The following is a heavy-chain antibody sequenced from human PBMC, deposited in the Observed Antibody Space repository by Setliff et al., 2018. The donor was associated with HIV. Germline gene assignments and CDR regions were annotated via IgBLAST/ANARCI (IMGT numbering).Heavy chain of an antibody. CDR3: ARQSGYGDYHLDY. V-gene: IGHV4-59*08. CDR2: IYHSGST. Sequence: PSETLSLTCSVSGGSITGYYWSWIRQPPGKGMEWIGSIYHSGSTNYNPSLKSRVTISVDTSKNQFSLKLSSVTAADTAVYYCARQSGYGDYHLDYWGQGTLVTVSS. CDR1: GGSITGYY. J-gene: IGHJ4*02. D-gene: IGHD4-17*01.